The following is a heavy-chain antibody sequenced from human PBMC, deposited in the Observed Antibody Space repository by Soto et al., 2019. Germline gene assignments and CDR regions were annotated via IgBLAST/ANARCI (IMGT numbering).Heavy chain of an antibody. Sequence: SETLSLTCTVSGGSISGYYWSWIRQPPGKGLEWIGYMYKTGSTVYNPALKSRATISADTSKNQFSLRLSSVTAADTAVYYCARDNGYSYGYFDYWGQGTLVTVSS. CDR3: ARDNGYSYGYFDY. J-gene: IGHJ4*02. D-gene: IGHD5-18*01. CDR2: MYKTGST. V-gene: IGHV4-59*01. CDR1: GGSISGYY.